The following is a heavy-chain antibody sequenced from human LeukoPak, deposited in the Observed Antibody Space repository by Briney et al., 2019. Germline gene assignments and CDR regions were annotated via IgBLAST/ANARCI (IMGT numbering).Heavy chain of an antibody. D-gene: IGHD3-10*01. Sequence: SETLSLTCTVSGGSISSGDYYWSWIRQPPGKGLEWIGYIYYSGSTYYNPSLKSRVTISVDTSKNQFSLKLSSVTAADTAVYYCASYQYYYGSGLHGWFDPWGQGTLVTVSS. J-gene: IGHJ5*02. CDR1: GGSISSGDYY. CDR2: IYYSGST. V-gene: IGHV4-30-4*01. CDR3: ASYQYYYGSGLHGWFDP.